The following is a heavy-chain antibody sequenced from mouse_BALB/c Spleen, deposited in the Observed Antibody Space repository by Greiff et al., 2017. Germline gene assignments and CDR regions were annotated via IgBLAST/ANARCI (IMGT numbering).Heavy chain of an antibody. CDR2: ISYSGST. CDR1: GYSITSDYA. V-gene: IGHV3-2*02. J-gene: IGHJ3*01. CDR3: ARSEKRGFAY. Sequence: EVMLVESGPGLVKPSQSLSLTCTVTGYSITSDYAWNWIRQFPGNKLEWMGYISYSGSTSYNPSLKSRISITRDTSKNQFFLQLNSVTTEDTATYYCARSEKRGFAYWGQGTLVTVSA.